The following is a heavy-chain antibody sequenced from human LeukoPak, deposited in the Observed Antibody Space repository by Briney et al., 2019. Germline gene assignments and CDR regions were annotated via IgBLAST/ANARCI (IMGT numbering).Heavy chain of an antibody. D-gene: IGHD3-22*01. J-gene: IGHJ4*02. V-gene: IGHV3-74*01. CDR2: INSDGSST. CDR1: GFTFSSYW. Sequence: GGSLRLSCAASGFTFSSYWMHWVRQAPGKGLVWVSRINSDGSSTSYADSVKGRFTISRDNAKNTLYLQMNSLRAEDTAVYYCARGRGYYYDSSGYGTFIDYWGQGTLVTVSS. CDR3: ARGRGYYYDSSGYGTFIDY.